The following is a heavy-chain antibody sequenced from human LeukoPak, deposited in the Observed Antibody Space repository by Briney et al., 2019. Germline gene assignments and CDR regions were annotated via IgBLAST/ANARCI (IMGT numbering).Heavy chain of an antibody. J-gene: IGHJ6*02. CDR2: ISYDGSNK. CDR1: GFTFSSFG. CDR3: AKEHTIEAYGMDV. Sequence: GGSLRLSCAASGFTFSSFGIHWVRQAPGKGLEWVAVISYDGSNKYYADSVKGRFTISRDNSKNTLYLQMNSLRAEDTAVYYCAKEHTIEAYGMDVWGQGTTVTVSS. D-gene: IGHD3-3*01. V-gene: IGHV3-30*18.